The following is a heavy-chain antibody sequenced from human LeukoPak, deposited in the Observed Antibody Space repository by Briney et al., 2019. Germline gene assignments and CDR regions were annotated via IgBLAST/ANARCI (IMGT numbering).Heavy chain of an antibody. CDR3: ARALWYYDSSGYAIGVYFYY. CDR1: GFTFSSYS. J-gene: IGHJ4*01. V-gene: IGHV3-48*01. D-gene: IGHD3-22*01. CDR2: INTGSSTI. Sequence: PGGSLGPYCAASGFTFSSYSVNWVRQAPGKGLEWVSYINTGSSTIYYADSVKGRFTISRDNAKNSLYLQMNSLRAEDTAVYYCARALWYYDSSGYAIGVYFYYWGDGTLVTVSS.